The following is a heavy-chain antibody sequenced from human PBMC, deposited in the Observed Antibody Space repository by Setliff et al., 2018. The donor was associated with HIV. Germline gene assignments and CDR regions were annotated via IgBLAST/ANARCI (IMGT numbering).Heavy chain of an antibody. CDR2: SSYRGEN. CDR3: ARDSGWWQIDY. D-gene: IGHD6-19*01. J-gene: IGHJ4*02. Sequence: SETLSLTCTVSGGSIYSRGFFWGWVRQPPGKGLEWIGSSSYRGENHYNPSFMSRVAISADTSKNQYSLNLRSVTASDTAVYYCARDSGWWQIDYWGQGTLVTVSA. V-gene: IGHV4-39*02. CDR1: GGSIYSRGFF.